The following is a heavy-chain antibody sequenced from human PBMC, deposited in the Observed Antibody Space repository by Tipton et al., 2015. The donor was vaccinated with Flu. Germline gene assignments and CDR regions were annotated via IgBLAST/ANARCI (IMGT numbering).Heavy chain of an antibody. CDR1: GYTFNRYY. V-gene: IGHV1-46*02. J-gene: IGHJ4*02. CDR3: ARGLLDYGDYEGYNFDY. D-gene: IGHD4-17*01. Sequence: QVQLVQSGAEVKKPGASVKISCKASGYTFNRYYIHWVRQAPGQGLEWMGIINPDGGSTSYAQKLQGRVTVTQDTSTSTVHMELSSLRSEDTAMYYCARGLLDYGDYEGYNFDYWGQGTLLTVSS. CDR2: INPDGGST.